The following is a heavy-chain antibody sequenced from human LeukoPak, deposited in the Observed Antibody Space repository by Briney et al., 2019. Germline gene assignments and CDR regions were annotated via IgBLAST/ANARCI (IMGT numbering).Heavy chain of an antibody. J-gene: IGHJ4*02. CDR3: ARHRAYSSSSPFDY. D-gene: IGHD6-6*01. CDR2: IYYTGST. V-gene: IGHV4-59*08. CDR1: GGSISSLY. Sequence: SETLSLTCSVSGGSISSLYWSWIRQPPGEGLDWIGYIYYTGSTNYNPSLKSRVTMFVDMSKNQYSLRMSSVTAADTAVYYCARHRAYSSSSPFDYWGQGTLVTVSS.